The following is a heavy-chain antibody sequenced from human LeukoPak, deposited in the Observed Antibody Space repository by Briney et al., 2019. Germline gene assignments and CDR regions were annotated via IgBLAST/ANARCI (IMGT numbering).Heavy chain of an antibody. J-gene: IGHJ4*02. V-gene: IGHV3-23*01. Sequence: GGSLRLSCAASGFIFSSYAMSWVRQAPGKGLEWVSAISGSGGSTFYADSVKGRFTISRDNSKNTLYLQMNSLRAEDTAVYYCARDRVTMIVGTLSYWGQGTLVTVSS. CDR2: ISGSGGST. D-gene: IGHD3-22*01. CDR3: ARDRVTMIVGTLSY. CDR1: GFIFSSYA.